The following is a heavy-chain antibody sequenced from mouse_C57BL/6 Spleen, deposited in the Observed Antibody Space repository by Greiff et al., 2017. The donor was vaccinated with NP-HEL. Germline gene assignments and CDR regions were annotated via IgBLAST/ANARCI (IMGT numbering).Heavy chain of an antibody. V-gene: IGHV5-16*01. J-gene: IGHJ1*03. CDR3: ARDTARRYFDV. CDR1: GFTFSDYY. CDR2: INYDGSST. Sequence: EVKLVESEGGLVQPGRSMKLSCTASGFTFSDYYMAWVRQVPEKGLEWVANINYDGSSTYYLDSLKSRFIISRDNAKNILYLQMSSLKSEDTATYYCARDTARRYFDVWGTGTTVTVSS. D-gene: IGHD1-2*01.